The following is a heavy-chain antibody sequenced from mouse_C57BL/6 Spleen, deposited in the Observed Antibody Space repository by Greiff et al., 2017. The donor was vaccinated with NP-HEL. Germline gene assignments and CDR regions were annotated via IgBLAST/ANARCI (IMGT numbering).Heavy chain of an antibody. J-gene: IGHJ2*01. V-gene: IGHV5-6*02. CDR3: ARQGAAQALDY. Sequence: DVKLQESGGDLVKPGGSLKLSCAASGFTFSSYGMSWVRQTPDKRLEWVATISSGGSYTYYPDSVKGRFTISRDNAKNTLYLQMSSLKSEDTAMYYCARQGAAQALDYWGQGTTLTVSS. CDR1: GFTFSSYG. D-gene: IGHD3-2*02. CDR2: ISSGGSYT.